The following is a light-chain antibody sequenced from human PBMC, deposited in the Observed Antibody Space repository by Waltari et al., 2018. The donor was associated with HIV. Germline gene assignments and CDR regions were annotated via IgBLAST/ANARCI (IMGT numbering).Light chain of an antibody. CDR1: TSEVGGYNY. CDR2: DVS. V-gene: IGLV2-14*03. Sequence: QSALTQPASVSGSPGQSITISCTGTTSEVGGYNYASWYQQHPGKAPKLMIYDVSNLPSGVSPRFSGSKSDNTASLTISGLQAEDEADYFCSSYTTSSTMIFGGGTKLTVL. CDR3: SSYTTSSTMI. J-gene: IGLJ2*01.